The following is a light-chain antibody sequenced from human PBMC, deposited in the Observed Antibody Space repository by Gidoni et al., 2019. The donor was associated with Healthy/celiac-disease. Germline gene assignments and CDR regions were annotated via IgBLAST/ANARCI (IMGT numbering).Light chain of an antibody. J-gene: IGLJ3*02. Sequence: QSVLTQPPSASGTPGQGVTISCSGSSSNIGSTYVHWYQPLPGTAPKLLSYGNNQRPSGVPDRFSGSKSGTSASLAISGLRSEDEADYYCAAWDDSLSGWVFGGGTKLTVL. V-gene: IGLV1-47*02. CDR3: AAWDDSLSGWV. CDR2: GNN. CDR1: SSNIGSTY.